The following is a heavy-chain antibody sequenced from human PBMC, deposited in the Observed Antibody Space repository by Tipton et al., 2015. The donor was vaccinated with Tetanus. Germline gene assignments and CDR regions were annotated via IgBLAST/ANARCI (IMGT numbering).Heavy chain of an antibody. CDR2: IYYTGNT. V-gene: IGHV4-31*03. D-gene: IGHD6-6*01. CDR3: ARRSVSARFDG. Sequence: TLSLTCTVSGGSIRSGGFYWSWIRQHPVKGLEWIGYIYYTGNTYYNPSLKSRVTISVDTSKNQFSLKLSSVTAADTAVYYCARRSVSARFDGWGQGTLVTVSS. J-gene: IGHJ4*02. CDR1: GGSIRSGGFY.